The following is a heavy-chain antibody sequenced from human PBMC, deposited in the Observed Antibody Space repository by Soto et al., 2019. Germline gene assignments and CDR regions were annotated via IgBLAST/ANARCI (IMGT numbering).Heavy chain of an antibody. J-gene: IGHJ6*02. V-gene: IGHV3-9*01. CDR2: ISWNSGSI. Sequence: GGSLRLSCAASGFTFDDYAMHWVRQAPGKGLEWVSGISWNSGSIGYADSVKGRFTISRDNAKNSLYLQMNSLRAEDTALYYCAKDNSSSWTRSGGMDVWGQGTTVTVSS. CDR1: GFTFDDYA. D-gene: IGHD6-13*01. CDR3: AKDNSSSWTRSGGMDV.